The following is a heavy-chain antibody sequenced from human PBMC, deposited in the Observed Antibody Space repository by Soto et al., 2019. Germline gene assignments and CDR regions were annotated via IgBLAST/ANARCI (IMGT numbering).Heavy chain of an antibody. CDR1: GGSISSYY. J-gene: IGHJ2*01. Sequence: QVQLQESGPGLVKPSETLSLTCTVSGGSISSYYWSWIRQPPGKGLEWIGYIYYSGSTNYNPSLKSRVTIAVDTSKNQCSLKLSSVTAADTAVDYCARQQRRLDRYCDLWGRGTLVTVSS. CDR3: ARQQRRLDRYCDL. CDR2: IYYSGST. V-gene: IGHV4-59*08.